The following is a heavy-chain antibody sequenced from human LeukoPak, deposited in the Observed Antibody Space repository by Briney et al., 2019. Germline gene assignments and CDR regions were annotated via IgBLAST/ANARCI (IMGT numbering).Heavy chain of an antibody. J-gene: IGHJ6*03. Sequence: KPSETLSLTCTVSGGSISSYYWSWIRQPPGKGLECIGYIYYSGSTNYNPSLKSRVTISVDTSKNQFSLKLSSVTAADTAVYYCARIPPSSYGYTYYYYYMDVWGKGTTVTVSS. CDR2: IYYSGST. D-gene: IGHD5-18*01. CDR1: GGSISSYY. CDR3: ARIPPSSYGYTYYYYYMDV. V-gene: IGHV4-59*01.